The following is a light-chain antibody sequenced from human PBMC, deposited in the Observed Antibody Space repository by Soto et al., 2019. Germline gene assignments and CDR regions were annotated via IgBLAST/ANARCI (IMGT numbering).Light chain of an antibody. V-gene: IGKV1-33*01. CDR2: DAS. CDR3: QQYNSYS. Sequence: DIRMTQSPSSLSASFGDRVTITCQASQDISNYLNWYQQKPGKTPKLLIYDASNLQSGVPSRFSGSGSGTEFTLTISSLQPDDFATYYCQQYNSYSFGQGTKVDIK. CDR1: QDISNY. J-gene: IGKJ1*01.